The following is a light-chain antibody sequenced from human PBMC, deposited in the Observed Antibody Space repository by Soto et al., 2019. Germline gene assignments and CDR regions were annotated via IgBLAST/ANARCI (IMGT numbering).Light chain of an antibody. CDR1: QGISSY. V-gene: IGKV1-9*01. J-gene: IGKJ5*01. CDR2: AAS. CDR3: QQLNSYPIT. Sequence: DFQMTQSPSSLSASVGDRVTITCRASQGISSYLAGYQQKPGKAPKFLIYAASTLQSGVPSRFSGSGSGTDLTLTISSLQPEDFTTYYCQQLNSYPITFGQGTRLEIK.